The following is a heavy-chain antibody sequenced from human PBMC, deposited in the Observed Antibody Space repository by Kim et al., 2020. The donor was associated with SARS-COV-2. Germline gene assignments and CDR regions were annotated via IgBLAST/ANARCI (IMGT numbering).Heavy chain of an antibody. V-gene: IGHV3-30*18. Sequence: GGSLRLSCAASGFTFSSYGMHWVRQAPGKGLEWVAVISYDGSNKYYADSVKGRFTISRDNSKNTLYLQMNSLRAEDTAVYYCAKARVARISSWSYYYYYGMDVWGQGTTVTVSS. CDR1: GFTFSSYG. J-gene: IGHJ6*02. CDR2: ISYDGSNK. D-gene: IGHD6-13*01. CDR3: AKARVARISSWSYYYYYGMDV.